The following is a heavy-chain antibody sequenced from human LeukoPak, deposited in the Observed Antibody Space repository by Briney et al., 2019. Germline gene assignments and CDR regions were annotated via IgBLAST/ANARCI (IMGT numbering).Heavy chain of an antibody. V-gene: IGHV3-21*05. CDR3: ARFETCQCDDVFDI. D-gene: IGHD3-9*01. J-gene: IGHJ3*02. Sequence: GGSLRLSCVASGFSFSGYSMTWVRQAPGKGLEWVSYISPSSSAIHYADSVKGRFTISRDNAKNSLYLQMNILRAEDTAVYFCARFETCQCDDVFDIWGQGTMVTVSS. CDR1: GFSFSGYS. CDR2: ISPSSSAI.